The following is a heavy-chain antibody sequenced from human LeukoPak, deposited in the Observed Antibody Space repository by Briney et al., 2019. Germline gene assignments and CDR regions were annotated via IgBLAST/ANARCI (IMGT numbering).Heavy chain of an antibody. D-gene: IGHD2-21*02. Sequence: SVKVSCKASGGTFSSYAISWVRQAPGQGLEWMGGINPIFGNANYAQKFQGRVTITTDESTSTAYMELSSLRSEDTAVYYCARARFCGCDCYAAADYWGQGTLVTVSS. V-gene: IGHV1-69*05. CDR1: GGTFSSYA. CDR2: INPIFGNA. CDR3: ARARFCGCDCYAAADY. J-gene: IGHJ4*02.